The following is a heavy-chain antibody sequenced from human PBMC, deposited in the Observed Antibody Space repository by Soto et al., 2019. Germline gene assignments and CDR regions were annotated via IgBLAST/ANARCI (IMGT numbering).Heavy chain of an antibody. D-gene: IGHD2-2*01. Sequence: GASVKVSWKASGGTFSSYTISWVRQAPGQGLEWMGRIIPILGIANYAQKFQGRVTITADKSTSTAYMELSSLRSEDTAVYYCARALPGGPLRVAFDIWAQRTMVTVSS. CDR3: ARALPGGPLRVAFDI. CDR2: IIPILGIA. V-gene: IGHV1-69*02. CDR1: GGTFSSYT. J-gene: IGHJ3*02.